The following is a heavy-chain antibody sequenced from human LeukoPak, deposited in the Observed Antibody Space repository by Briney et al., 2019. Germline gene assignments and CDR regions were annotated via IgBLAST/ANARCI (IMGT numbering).Heavy chain of an antibody. J-gene: IGHJ6*03. V-gene: IGHV3-30*18. Sequence: GGSLRLSCAASGFTFSSCGMHWGRMAPGKGLGLVAVISYDGSNKYYAYSVKGRFTISRYNSKNTLYLQMNSLRAEDTAVYYCAKPSYIAAAGTESSSSYIDVWGKGTTVTVSS. CDR1: GFTFSSCG. D-gene: IGHD6-13*01. CDR2: ISYDGSNK. CDR3: AKPSYIAAAGTESSSSYIDV.